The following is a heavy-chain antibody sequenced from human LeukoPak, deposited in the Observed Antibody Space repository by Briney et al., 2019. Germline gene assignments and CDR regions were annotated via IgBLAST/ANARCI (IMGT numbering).Heavy chain of an antibody. V-gene: IGHV4-59*01. J-gene: IGHJ4*02. CDR2: IYYTGST. D-gene: IGHD3-16*01. CDR3: ARRVSWGEPRPFDY. CDR1: GGAITNYY. Sequence: PSETLSLTCGVSGGAITNYYWNWIRQAPGKGLEWLGYIYYTGSTTYNPSVKSRITISLDTSKKQISLKLRSVTAADTAVYYCARRVSWGEPRPFDYGGRGSLVPVSS.